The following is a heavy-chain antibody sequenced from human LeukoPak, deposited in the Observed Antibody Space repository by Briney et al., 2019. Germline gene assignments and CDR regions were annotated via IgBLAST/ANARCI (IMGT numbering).Heavy chain of an antibody. Sequence: SETLSLTCAVSGYSISSGYFWGWIRQPPGKGLEWIGSIYHSGSTYYNPSLKSRVTISVDTSKNQFSLKLSSVTAADTAVYYCASDPINDAFDIWGQGTMVTVSS. V-gene: IGHV4-38-2*01. D-gene: IGHD5-12*01. CDR2: IYHSGST. CDR3: ASDPINDAFDI. J-gene: IGHJ3*02. CDR1: GYSISSGYF.